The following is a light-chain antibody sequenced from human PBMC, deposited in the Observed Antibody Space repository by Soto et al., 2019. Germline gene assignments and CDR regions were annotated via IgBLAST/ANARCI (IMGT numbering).Light chain of an antibody. CDR2: AAS. CDR3: QQSYSNLVT. J-gene: IGKJ4*01. V-gene: IGKV1-39*01. CDR1: QGISTY. Sequence: DIQMTQSPSSLSASAGDRVTITCRASQGISTYLNWYQQKPGKTPKLLIYAASNLQSGVPSRFSGSGSGTDFTLTITSLQREDFATYYCQQSYSNLVTFGGGTKVEI.